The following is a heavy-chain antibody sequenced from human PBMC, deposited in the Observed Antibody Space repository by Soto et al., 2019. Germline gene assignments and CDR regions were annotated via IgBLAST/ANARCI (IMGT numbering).Heavy chain of an antibody. CDR1: GGSFSGYY. J-gene: IGHJ5*02. D-gene: IGHD3-10*01. CDR3: ARGDYYYGSGSYS. Sequence: PSETLSLTCAVYGGSFSGYYWSWIRQPPGKGLEWIGEINHSGSTNYNPSLKSRVTISVDTSKNQFSLKLSSVTAADTAVYYCARGDYYYGSGSYSWGQGTLVTVSS. V-gene: IGHV4-34*01. CDR2: INHSGST.